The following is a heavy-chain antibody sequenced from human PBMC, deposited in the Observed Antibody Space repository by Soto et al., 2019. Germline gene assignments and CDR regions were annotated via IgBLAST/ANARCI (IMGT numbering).Heavy chain of an antibody. CDR3: ARAPGTMTTDAFDI. D-gene: IGHD4-17*01. V-gene: IGHV4-30-2*01. Sequence: SETLSLTCTVSDGSISSGGYSWSWIRQPPGKGLEWIGYIYHSGSTYYNPSLKSRVTISVDTSKNQFSLKLSSVTAADTAVYYCARAPGTMTTDAFDIWGQGTMVTVSS. CDR2: IYHSGST. J-gene: IGHJ3*02. CDR1: DGSISSGGYS.